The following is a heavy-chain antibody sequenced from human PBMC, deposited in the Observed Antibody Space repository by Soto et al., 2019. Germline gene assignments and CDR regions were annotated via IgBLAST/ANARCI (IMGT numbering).Heavy chain of an antibody. CDR2: IIPIFGTA. J-gene: IGHJ6*02. CDR1: GGTFSSYA. V-gene: IGHV1-69*12. Sequence: QVQLVQSGAEVKKPGASVKVSCKASGGTFSSYAISGVRQAPGQGLEWMGGIIPIFGTANYAQKFQGRVTITADEATSTAYMELSSLRSEDTAVYYCASGDYDFWSGPGGAMDVWGQGTTVTVSS. CDR3: ASGDYDFWSGPGGAMDV. D-gene: IGHD3-3*01.